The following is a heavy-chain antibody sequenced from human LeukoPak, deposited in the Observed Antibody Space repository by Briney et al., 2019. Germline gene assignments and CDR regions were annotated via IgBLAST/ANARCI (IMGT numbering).Heavy chain of an antibody. V-gene: IGHV3-30*02. D-gene: IGHD3-10*01. Sequence: GGSLRLSCAASGFTFSNYGMHWVRQAPGKGLEWVAYIRYDGSNKYYADSVKGRFTISRDNSKNTLYLQMNSLRAEDTAVYYCAKAGATMVRGVIAYYYYMDVWGKGTTVTISS. CDR2: IRYDGSNK. J-gene: IGHJ6*03. CDR3: AKAGATMVRGVIAYYYYMDV. CDR1: GFTFSNYG.